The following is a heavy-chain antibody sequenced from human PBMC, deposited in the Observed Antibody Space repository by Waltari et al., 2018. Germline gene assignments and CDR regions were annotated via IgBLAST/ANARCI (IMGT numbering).Heavy chain of an antibody. CDR3: ASHVSEAGTRGFDN. D-gene: IGHD6-19*01. Sequence: QVHLEESGPGLVKTSETLSLTCAVSGGSIPSNWWSWVRPPPGKGLEWIGEIRHGGNTYYNPSLKSRVTISADSFKNQLSLRLDPTAAADTALYFCASHVSEAGTRGFDNWGQGVLVTVSS. CDR1: GGSIPSNW. CDR2: IRHGGNT. J-gene: IGHJ4*02. V-gene: IGHV4-4*02.